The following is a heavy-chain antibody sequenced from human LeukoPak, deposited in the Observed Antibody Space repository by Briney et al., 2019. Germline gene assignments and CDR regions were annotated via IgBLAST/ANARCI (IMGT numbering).Heavy chain of an antibody. D-gene: IGHD2-15*01. V-gene: IGHV3-48*04. CDR1: GFTFSNYS. J-gene: IGHJ6*02. CDR2: ISRSSSTI. CDR3: AKGGYCSGGTCYPMDV. Sequence: GGSLRLSCAASGFTFSNYSMNWVRQAPGKGLEWVSYISRSSSTIYYADSVKGRFTISRANAKNSLYLQMNSLRAEDTAVYYCAKGGYCSGGTCYPMDVWGQGTTVTVSS.